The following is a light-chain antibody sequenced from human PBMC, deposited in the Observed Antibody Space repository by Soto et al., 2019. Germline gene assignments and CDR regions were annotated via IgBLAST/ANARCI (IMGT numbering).Light chain of an antibody. Sequence: IVLTKSPGTLSLSPGERATLSCRASQSVSSSYLAWYQQNPGQAPRLLIYGASSRATDIPDRFSGSGSGTDFILTISRLEPEDFVVDYCQQYGPSPPGKFGQGTKVEIK. CDR1: QSVSSSY. CDR2: GAS. V-gene: IGKV3-20*01. CDR3: QQYGPSPPGK. J-gene: IGKJ1*01.